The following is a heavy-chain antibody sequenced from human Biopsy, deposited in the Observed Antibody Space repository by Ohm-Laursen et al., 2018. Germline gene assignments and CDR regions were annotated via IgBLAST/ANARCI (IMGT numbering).Heavy chain of an antibody. Sequence: SETLSLTCTVSGASISAYYWSWIRQPPGKGLEWIGYLYYSGSTNYNPSLKSRVTISADTSKNQFSLKLTSVTAADTAVYYCAKHGSGWTGDDAFHIWGQGTMVTVSS. V-gene: IGHV4-59*08. CDR2: LYYSGST. J-gene: IGHJ3*02. D-gene: IGHD6-19*01. CDR3: AKHGSGWTGDDAFHI. CDR1: GASISAYY.